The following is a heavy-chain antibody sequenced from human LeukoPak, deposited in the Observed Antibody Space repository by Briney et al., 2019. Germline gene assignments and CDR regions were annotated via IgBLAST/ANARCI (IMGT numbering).Heavy chain of an antibody. CDR3: ARDPRWLTPDCTSTSCYENYFDP. CDR2: IYHRGSA. J-gene: IGHJ5*02. Sequence: SETLSLTCGVSGYSISSGYQWAWIRQSPGKGLEWIGSIYHRGSAHYNPSLKSRVTISGETSKNQFSLNMYSVTAADTAVYYCARDPRWLTPDCTSTSCYENYFDPWGQGTLVTVSS. CDR1: GYSISSGYQ. V-gene: IGHV4-38-2*02. D-gene: IGHD2-2*01.